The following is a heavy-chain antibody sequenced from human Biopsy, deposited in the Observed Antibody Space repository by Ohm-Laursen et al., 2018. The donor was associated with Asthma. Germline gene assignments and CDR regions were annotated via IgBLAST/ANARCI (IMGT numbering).Heavy chain of an antibody. CDR3: ARGWNCGGDCYSLDS. J-gene: IGHJ4*02. Sequence: SETLSLTWTVSGDSIDSGDYSWTWIRQSPGVGLEWTGYIYRNGDTYYNPTLKNRVTISIDRSKNQFSLRLRSVTAADTAVYYCARGWNCGGDCYSLDSWGQGTLVTVSS. D-gene: IGHD2-21*02. V-gene: IGHV4-30-2*06. CDR1: GDSIDSGDYS. CDR2: IYRNGDT.